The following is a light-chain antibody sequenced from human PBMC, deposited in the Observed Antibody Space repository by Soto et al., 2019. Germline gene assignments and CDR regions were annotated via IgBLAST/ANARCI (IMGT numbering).Light chain of an antibody. Sequence: EIVLTQSPATLSLSPGERATLSCRASQSISSHLAWYQQKPGQAPRLLIYDASNRATGIPARFGGSGSGTDFTLTISSLEPEDFAVYYCQQRSNWPLTFGGGTKVEIK. V-gene: IGKV3-11*01. CDR1: QSISSH. J-gene: IGKJ4*01. CDR3: QQRSNWPLT. CDR2: DAS.